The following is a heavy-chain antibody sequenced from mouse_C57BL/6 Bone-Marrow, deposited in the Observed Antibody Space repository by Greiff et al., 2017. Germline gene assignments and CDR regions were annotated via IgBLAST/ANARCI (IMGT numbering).Heavy chain of an antibody. CDR3: ARDHYYGRRDWYVDV. V-gene: IGHV1-52*01. Sequence: QVQLQQPGAELVRPGSSVKLSCKASGYTFTSYWMHWVKQRPIQGLEWIGNIDPSDSETHYNQKFKDKATLTVNKSSSTAYMQLSILTSEDSAVYYCARDHYYGRRDWYVDVWGTGTTVTVSS. CDR2: IDPSDSET. J-gene: IGHJ1*03. CDR1: GYTFTSYW. D-gene: IGHD1-1*01.